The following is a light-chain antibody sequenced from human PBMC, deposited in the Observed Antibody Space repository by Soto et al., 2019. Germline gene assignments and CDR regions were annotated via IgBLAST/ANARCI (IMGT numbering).Light chain of an antibody. CDR3: SSYAGSYTFVV. J-gene: IGLJ2*01. CDR1: SSDVGGYNY. V-gene: IGLV2-11*01. CDR2: DVN. Sequence: QSALTQPRSVSGSPGQSVTISCTGTSSDVGGYNYVSWFQQHPDKAPKLIIYDVNKRPSGVPDRFSGSKSGNTASLTISGLQAEDEADYYCSSYAGSYTFVVFGGGTKLTVL.